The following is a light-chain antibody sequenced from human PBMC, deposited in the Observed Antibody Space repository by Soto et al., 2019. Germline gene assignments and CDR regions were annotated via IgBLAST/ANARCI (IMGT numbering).Light chain of an antibody. J-gene: IGLJ2*01. Sequence: QSVLTQPASVSGSPGQSITISCTGSSSDVGKYNLVSWYQWHPGKAPKLIIYEDSQRLSGVSNRFSGSKSGNTASLTISGPQAEDEADYYCCSYAGSDIFAVFGGGTKLTVL. V-gene: IGLV2-23*02. CDR2: EDS. CDR1: SSDVGKYNL. CDR3: CSYAGSDIFAV.